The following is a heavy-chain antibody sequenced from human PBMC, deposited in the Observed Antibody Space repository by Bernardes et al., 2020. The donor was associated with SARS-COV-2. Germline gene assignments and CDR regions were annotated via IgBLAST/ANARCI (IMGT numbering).Heavy chain of an antibody. CDR2: INPNSGGT. J-gene: IGHJ6*02. V-gene: IGHV1-2*02. Sequence: ASMKVSCKASGYTFTGYYMHWVRQAPGQGLEWMGWINPNSGGTNYAQKFQGRVTMTRDTSISTAYMELSRLRSDDTAVYYCARENTLNYGMDVWGQGTTVTVSS. D-gene: IGHD2-2*02. CDR1: GYTFTGYY. CDR3: ARENTLNYGMDV.